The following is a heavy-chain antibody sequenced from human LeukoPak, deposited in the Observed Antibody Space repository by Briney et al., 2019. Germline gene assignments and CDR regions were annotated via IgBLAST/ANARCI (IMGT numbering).Heavy chain of an antibody. D-gene: IGHD3-22*01. J-gene: IGHJ3*02. Sequence: PGGSLRLSCAASGFTFSSYGMHWVRQAPGKGLEWVAFIRYDGSNKYYADSVKGRFTISRDNSKNTLYLQMNSLRAEDTAVYYCARRMIVVVTDAFDIWGQGTMVTVSS. V-gene: IGHV3-30*02. CDR3: ARRMIVVVTDAFDI. CDR2: IRYDGSNK. CDR1: GFTFSSYG.